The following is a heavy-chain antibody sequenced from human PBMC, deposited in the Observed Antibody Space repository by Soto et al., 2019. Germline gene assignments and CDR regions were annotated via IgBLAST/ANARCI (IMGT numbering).Heavy chain of an antibody. CDR3: ARVPYGSSSSCYSYFDS. CDR2: ISSDGSST. D-gene: IGHD2-2*01. Sequence: EVQLVEAGGGLVQPGGSLRLSCAASGFTLSNYWMHWARQAPGKGLVWVSRISSDGSSTNYADSVKGRFTISRDNAKNTLHLQMNSLRAEDTAVYYCARVPYGSSSSCYSYFDSWGQGTLVTVSS. CDR1: GFTLSNYW. V-gene: IGHV3-74*01. J-gene: IGHJ4*02.